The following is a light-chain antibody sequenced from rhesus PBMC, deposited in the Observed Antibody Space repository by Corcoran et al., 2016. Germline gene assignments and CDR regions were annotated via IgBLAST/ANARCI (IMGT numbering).Light chain of an antibody. CDR3: QHYHGAPYS. V-gene: IGKV1-25*01. Sequence: DIQMTQSPSSLSASVGDRVTITCRASQGITDDLAWYQQKTGEAPHLLIYEASTLQSGIHSRFSGVGSWTDFTLPISILQSEDFATYFCQHYHGAPYSFGQGTKVEIK. J-gene: IGKJ2*01. CDR1: QGITDD. CDR2: EAS.